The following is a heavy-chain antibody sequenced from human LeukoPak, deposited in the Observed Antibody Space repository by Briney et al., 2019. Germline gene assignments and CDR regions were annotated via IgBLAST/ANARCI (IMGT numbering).Heavy chain of an antibody. J-gene: IGHJ4*02. V-gene: IGHV3-30*18. CDR3: ANTMLITMTGG. CDR1: ELTFSSYG. Sequence: GRTLRLSSAASELTFSSYGMHWVRQAPGKGLEGVAVISYDGSNKYYADSVKGRFTISRDNSKNTLYLQMNSLRAEDTAVYYCANTMLITMTGGWGQGTLVTVSS. CDR2: ISYDGSNK. D-gene: IGHD3-10*02.